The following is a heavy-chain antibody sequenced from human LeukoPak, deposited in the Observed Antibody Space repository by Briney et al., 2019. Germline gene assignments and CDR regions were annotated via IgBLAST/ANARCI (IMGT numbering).Heavy chain of an antibody. V-gene: IGHV3-23*01. CDR1: GGSISSSN. Sequence: ETLSLTCAVSGGSISSSNWWSWVRQPPGKGLEWVSGISGSGSSTYYADSVKGRFTISRDNSKNTLYLQMNTLRVDDTAVYYCAKYYPTVNWYFDYWGQGTLVTVSS. D-gene: IGHD4-11*01. J-gene: IGHJ4*02. CDR2: ISGSGSST. CDR3: AKYYPTVNWYFDY.